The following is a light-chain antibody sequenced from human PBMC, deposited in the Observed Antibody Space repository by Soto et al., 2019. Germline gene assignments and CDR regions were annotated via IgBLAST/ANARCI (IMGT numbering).Light chain of an antibody. Sequence: DIPMTQSPSSLSASVGDRVTITCQASQDISNFLAWYQQKPGKVPKLLIFAASTLQSGVPSRFSGSGSGTDFTLTISSLQPEDVATYYCQKYNSAPSFGGGTKVEIK. V-gene: IGKV1-27*01. CDR1: QDISNF. J-gene: IGKJ4*01. CDR2: AAS. CDR3: QKYNSAPS.